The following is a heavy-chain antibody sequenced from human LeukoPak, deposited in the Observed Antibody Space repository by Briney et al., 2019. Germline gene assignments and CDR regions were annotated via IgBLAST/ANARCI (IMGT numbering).Heavy chain of an antibody. J-gene: IGHJ4*02. D-gene: IGHD6-13*01. CDR2: IKQDGSEK. V-gene: IGHV3-7*01. CDR1: GFTFSSYW. Sequence: RGSLRLSCAASGFTFSSYWMSWVRQTPGKGLEWVANIKQDGSEKYYVDSVKGRFTISRDNTKNSLCLQMNSLRAEDTAVYYCARRWWQQLVVTLFDYWGQGTLVTVSS. CDR3: ARRWWQQLVVTLFDY.